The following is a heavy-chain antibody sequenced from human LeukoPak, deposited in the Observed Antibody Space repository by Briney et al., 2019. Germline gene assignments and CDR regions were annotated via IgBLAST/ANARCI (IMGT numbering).Heavy chain of an antibody. Sequence: PGGSLRLSCAASGFTFSSYAMHWVRQAPGRGREYVSAISSNGGSTYYANSVKGRFTIPRDNSKNTLYLQMGSLRAKDMAVNDCARDLAPGATEVYYYMDVWGKGTTVTVSS. V-gene: IGHV3-64*01. D-gene: IGHD1-26*01. CDR1: GFTFSSYA. CDR2: ISSNGGST. CDR3: ARDLAPGATEVYYYMDV. J-gene: IGHJ6*03.